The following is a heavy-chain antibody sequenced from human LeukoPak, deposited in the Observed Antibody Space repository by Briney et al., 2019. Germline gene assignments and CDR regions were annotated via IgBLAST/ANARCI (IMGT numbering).Heavy chain of an antibody. V-gene: IGHV1-69*04. Sequence: SVKASCKASGGTFSSYAISWVRQAPGQGLEWMGRIIPILGIANYAQKFQGRVTITADKSTSTAYMELSSLRSEDTAVYYCARDHYGGYFDYWGQGTLVTVSS. D-gene: IGHD4-23*01. CDR1: GGTFSSYA. CDR3: ARDHYGGYFDY. CDR2: IIPILGIA. J-gene: IGHJ4*02.